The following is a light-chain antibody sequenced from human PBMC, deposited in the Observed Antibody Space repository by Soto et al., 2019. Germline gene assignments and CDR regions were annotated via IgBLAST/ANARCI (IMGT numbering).Light chain of an antibody. CDR3: QHYGSSPST. CDR2: GAS. J-gene: IGKJ1*01. CDR1: QSVSSSY. Sequence: IVLTQSPGTLSLSPGDRATLSCRASQSVSSSYLGWYQQKPGQAPRLLIYGASSRATGIPDRFSGSGSGTDFTLTISRLEPEDFAVYYCQHYGSSPSTFGQGTKVEIK. V-gene: IGKV3-20*01.